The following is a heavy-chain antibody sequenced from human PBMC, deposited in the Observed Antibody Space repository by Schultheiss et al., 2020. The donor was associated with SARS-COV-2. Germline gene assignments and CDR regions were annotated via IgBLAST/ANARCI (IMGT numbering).Heavy chain of an antibody. Sequence: ETLSLTCAVSGYSISSGYYWGWIRQAPGKGLEWVGRIRSKTDGGTADYGAPVKGRFTMSRDDSQSTLYLQMDNLKAEDTGVYYCAAGVVVAGTMGYWGQGAQVTVSS. V-gene: IGHV3-15*01. CDR1: GYSISSGYY. J-gene: IGHJ4*02. D-gene: IGHD2-15*01. CDR3: AAGVVVAGTMGY. CDR2: IRSKTDGGTA.